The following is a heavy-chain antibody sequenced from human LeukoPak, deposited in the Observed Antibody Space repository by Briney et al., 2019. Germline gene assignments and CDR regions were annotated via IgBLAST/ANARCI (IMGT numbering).Heavy chain of an antibody. V-gene: IGHV3-9*01. Sequence: GRSLRLSCAASGFTFDDYAMHWVRQAPGKGLEWVSGISWNSGSIGYADSVKGRFTISRDNAKNSLYLQVNSLRAEDTALYYCAKDILTAAAGTFFDYWGQGTLVTVSS. D-gene: IGHD6-13*01. CDR1: GFTFDDYA. CDR3: AKDILTAAAGTFFDY. CDR2: ISWNSGSI. J-gene: IGHJ4*02.